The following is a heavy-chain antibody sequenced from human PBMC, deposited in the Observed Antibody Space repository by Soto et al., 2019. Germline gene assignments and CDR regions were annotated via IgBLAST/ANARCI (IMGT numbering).Heavy chain of an antibody. CDR1: GGTFSSYT. Sequence: SVKVSCKASGGTFSSYTISWVRQAPGQGLEWMGRIIPILGIANYAQKFQGRVTITADKSTSTAYMELSSLRSEDTAVYYCARDMPAIAYYYGSGSPRWFDPSGQGTLVTVSS. CDR2: IIPILGIA. CDR3: ARDMPAIAYYYGSGSPRWFDP. D-gene: IGHD3-10*01. V-gene: IGHV1-69*04. J-gene: IGHJ5*02.